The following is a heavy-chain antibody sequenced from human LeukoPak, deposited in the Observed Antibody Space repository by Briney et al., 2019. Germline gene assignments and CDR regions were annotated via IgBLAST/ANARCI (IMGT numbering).Heavy chain of an antibody. D-gene: IGHD6-13*01. CDR1: GLTFSDYL. Sequence: PGGSLRLSCAASGLTFSDYLMTWVRQAPGKGLFWVSGISAGGGSTYYADSVKGRFTTSRDNSRNTLHLQMNSLRAEDTAVYYCAKDAAGPEYWGQGTLVTVSS. CDR2: ISAGGGST. CDR3: AKDAAGPEY. J-gene: IGHJ4*02. V-gene: IGHV3-23*01.